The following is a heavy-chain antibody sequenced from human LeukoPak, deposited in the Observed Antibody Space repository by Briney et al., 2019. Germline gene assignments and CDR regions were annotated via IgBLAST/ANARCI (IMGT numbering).Heavy chain of an antibody. Sequence: GGSLRLSCAASGFTFDDYAMHGVRQAPGKGLEWVSLISWDGGSTYYADSVKGRFTISRDNSKNSLYLQMNSLRAEDTALYYCAKDSLPYGLATSYYFDYWGQGTLVTVSS. CDR2: ISWDGGST. CDR1: GFTFDDYA. V-gene: IGHV3-43D*03. CDR3: AKDSLPYGLATSYYFDY. J-gene: IGHJ4*02. D-gene: IGHD5-12*01.